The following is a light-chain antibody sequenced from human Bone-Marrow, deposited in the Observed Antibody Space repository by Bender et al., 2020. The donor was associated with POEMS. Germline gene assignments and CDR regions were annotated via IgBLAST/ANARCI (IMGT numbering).Light chain of an antibody. CDR2: TNN. V-gene: IGLV1-44*01. Sequence: VLTQPPSVSVAPGQTARITCGGNNIGSKSVHWYQQLPGTAPRLLIYTNNERPSGVPDRFSGSKSGTSASLAITGLQSDDEAIYFCVAWDASLNGWVFGGGTKLTVL. J-gene: IGLJ3*02. CDR1: NIGSKS. CDR3: VAWDASLNGWV.